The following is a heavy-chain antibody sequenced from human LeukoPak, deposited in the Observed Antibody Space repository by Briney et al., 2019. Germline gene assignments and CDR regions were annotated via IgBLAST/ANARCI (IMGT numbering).Heavy chain of an antibody. CDR1: GVTFTSYA. D-gene: IGHD3-22*01. CDR2: IVPIFGTA. CDR3: ARGYNYPRRLDY. V-gene: IGHV1-69*06. Sequence: SLNLSCKASGVTFTSYAISWVRQAPRHGLEWMGGIVPIFGTANHAKNFQGRVTITAHKSTPTAYMQLSCLISEDTTGYYCARGYNYPRRLDYWGQGTLVTASS. J-gene: IGHJ4*02.